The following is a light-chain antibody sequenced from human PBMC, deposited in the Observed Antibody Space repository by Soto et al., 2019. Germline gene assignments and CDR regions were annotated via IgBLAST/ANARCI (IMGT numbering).Light chain of an antibody. V-gene: IGLV1-51*01. J-gene: IGLJ3*02. Sequence: QSVLTQPPSVSAAPGQKVTISCSGSSSNIGKNYVSWYQQLPGTAPKFLIYDNNKRPSGIPDRFSGSKSGTSATLGITGLQTGDEADYYCGTWDSSLSAGVFGGGTQLTVL. CDR1: SSNIGKNY. CDR2: DNN. CDR3: GTWDSSLSAGV.